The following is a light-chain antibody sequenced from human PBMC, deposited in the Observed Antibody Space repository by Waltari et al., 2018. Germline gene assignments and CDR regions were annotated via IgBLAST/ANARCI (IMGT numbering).Light chain of an antibody. CDR1: QSVSSN. CDR2: GAS. J-gene: IGKJ1*01. CDR3: QQYNNWPPTWT. V-gene: IGKV3-15*01. Sequence: EIVMTKSPATLSVSPGERATLSCRASQSVSSNLARYQQKPGQAPRLLIYGASTRATGIPSRCSGSWSWTEFTLTTSSMQSEDFAVCYCQQYNNWPPTWTFGQGTKVEIK.